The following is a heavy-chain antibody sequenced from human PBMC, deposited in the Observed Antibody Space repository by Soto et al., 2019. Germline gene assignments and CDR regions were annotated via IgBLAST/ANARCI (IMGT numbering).Heavy chain of an antibody. CDR2: IIPIFGTA. Sequence: ASVKVSCKASGGTFSSYAISWVRQAPGQGLEWMGGIIPIFGTANYAQKFQGRVTITADKSTSTAYMELSSLRSEDTAVYYCAREFRIVVATFSFDPWGQGTLVTVSS. V-gene: IGHV1-69*06. CDR1: GGTFSSYA. CDR3: AREFRIVVATFSFDP. D-gene: IGHD1-26*01. J-gene: IGHJ5*02.